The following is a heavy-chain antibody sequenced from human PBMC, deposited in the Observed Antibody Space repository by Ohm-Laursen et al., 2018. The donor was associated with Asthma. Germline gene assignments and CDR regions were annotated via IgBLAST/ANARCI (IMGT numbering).Heavy chain of an antibody. Sequence: SLRLSCTASGFTFSNACMSWVRQAPGKGLEWVGRIKSKTDGGTTDYAAPVKGRFTISRDDSKNTLYLQMNSLKTEDTAVYYCTTEYSNPGFDIWGQGTMVTVSS. CDR2: IKSKTDGGTT. D-gene: IGHD2-21*01. V-gene: IGHV3-15*01. J-gene: IGHJ3*02. CDR1: GFTFSNAC. CDR3: TTEYSNPGFDI.